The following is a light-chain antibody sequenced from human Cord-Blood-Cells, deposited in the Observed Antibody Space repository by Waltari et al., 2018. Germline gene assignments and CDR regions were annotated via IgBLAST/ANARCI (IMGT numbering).Light chain of an antibody. CDR2: DAS. CDR1: QSVSSY. J-gene: IGKJ2*03. Sequence: EIVLTQSPATLSLSPGERATLSCRASQSVSSYLAWYHQKPGQAPRLLIYDASNRATGIPARFSGSESETDFTLTISSLEPEEFAVYYCQQRSNWYSFGQGTKLEVK. V-gene: IGKV3-11*01. CDR3: QQRSNWYS.